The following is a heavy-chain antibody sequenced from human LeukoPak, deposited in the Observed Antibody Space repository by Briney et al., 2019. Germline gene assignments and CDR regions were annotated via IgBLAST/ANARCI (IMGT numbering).Heavy chain of an antibody. Sequence: SGGSTYYADSVKGRFTISRDNSKNTLYLQMNSLRAEDTAVYYCAKHYGPPMQQLVLDAFDIWGQGTMVTVSS. V-gene: IGHV3-23*01. J-gene: IGHJ3*02. CDR3: AKHYGPPMQQLVLDAFDI. CDR2: SGGST. D-gene: IGHD6-13*01.